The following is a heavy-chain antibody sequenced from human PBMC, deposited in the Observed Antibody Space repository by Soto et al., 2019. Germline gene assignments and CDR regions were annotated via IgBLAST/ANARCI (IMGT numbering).Heavy chain of an antibody. V-gene: IGHV4-59*01. J-gene: IGHJ5*02. D-gene: IGHD2-2*01. CDR1: GGSISSYY. CDR2: IYYSGST. Sequence: SETLSLTCTVSGGSISSYYWSWIRQPPGKGLEWIGYIYYSGSTNYNPSLKSRVTISVDTSKNQFSLKLTSVTAADTAVYYCARDLGYCSSTNCYPWFDPWGQGTLVT. CDR3: ARDLGYCSSTNCYPWFDP.